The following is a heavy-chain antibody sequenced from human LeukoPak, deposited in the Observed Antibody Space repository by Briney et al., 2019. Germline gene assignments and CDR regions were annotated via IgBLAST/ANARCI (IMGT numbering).Heavy chain of an antibody. CDR2: INPNSGGT. V-gene: IGHV1-2*02. D-gene: IGHD3-22*01. J-gene: IGHJ4*02. CDR3: AASYDSSGYHQFDY. Sequence: ASVKVSCKASGYTFTGYYMHWVRQAPGQGLEWMGWINPNSGGTNYAQKFQGRVTMTRDTSISTAYMELSSLRSEDTAVYYCAASYDSSGYHQFDYWGQGTLVTVSS. CDR1: GYTFTGYY.